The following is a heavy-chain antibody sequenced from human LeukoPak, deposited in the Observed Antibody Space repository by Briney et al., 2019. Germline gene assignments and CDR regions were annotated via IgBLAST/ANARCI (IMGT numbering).Heavy chain of an antibody. CDR3: AKTSLSDASGHYYYMDV. CDR2: IKGTGLTT. Sequence: GSLRLSCAASGFIFSDYHMSWIRQAPGKGLEWVSTIKGTGLTTYYADSVKGRFTISRDNSQNTVSLQVNNLRTEDTALYYCAKTSLSDASGHYYYMDVWGKGTTVTVSS. CDR1: GFIFSDYH. D-gene: IGHD3-3*01. J-gene: IGHJ6*03. V-gene: IGHV3-11*04.